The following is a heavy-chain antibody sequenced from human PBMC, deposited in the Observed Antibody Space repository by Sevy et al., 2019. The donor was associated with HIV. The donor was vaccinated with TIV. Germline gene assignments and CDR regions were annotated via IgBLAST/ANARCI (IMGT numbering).Heavy chain of an antibody. J-gene: IGHJ4*02. CDR2: IKSKVNGGTI. CDR3: ATGDMTTIGADY. CDR1: GFTFSNAW. Sequence: GGCLRLSCAGSGFTFSNAWMNWVRQAPGRGLEWVGRIKSKVNGGTIDYAGPVKGRIIISRDDSRNTVYLQMNSLNTEDTAVYYCATGDMTTIGADYWGQGTLVTVSS. V-gene: IGHV3-15*07. D-gene: IGHD1-1*01.